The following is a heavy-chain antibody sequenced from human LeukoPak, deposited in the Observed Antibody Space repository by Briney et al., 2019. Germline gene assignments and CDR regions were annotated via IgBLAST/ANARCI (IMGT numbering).Heavy chain of an antibody. J-gene: IGHJ5*02. CDR1: GGSISNYY. D-gene: IGHD3-16*01. V-gene: IGHV4-59*12. CDR3: ARTGGYDYVWGSYRNWFDP. CDR2: IYYSGTT. Sequence: PSETLSLTCTVSGGSISNYYWNWIRQPPGKGLEWIGYIYYSGTTNYNPSLKSRVSMSVDTSKNQFSLKLSSVTAADTAVYYCARTGGYDYVWGSYRNWFDPWGQGTLVTVSS.